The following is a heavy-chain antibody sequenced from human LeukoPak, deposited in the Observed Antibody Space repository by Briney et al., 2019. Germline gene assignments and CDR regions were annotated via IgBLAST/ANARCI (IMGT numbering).Heavy chain of an antibody. J-gene: IGHJ6*02. V-gene: IGHV4-4*07. D-gene: IGHD3-22*01. Sequence: PSETLSLTCTVSGGSMSNSYLTWVRQPAGRGLEWIGRMYVSGTTNYNPSLRSRVTMSIDSSNSQFSLRLGSVTAADTAVYYCARENYYNNSGYSEGMDVWGQGTTVTVS. CDR2: MYVSGTT. CDR3: ARENYYNNSGYSEGMDV. CDR1: GGSMSNSY.